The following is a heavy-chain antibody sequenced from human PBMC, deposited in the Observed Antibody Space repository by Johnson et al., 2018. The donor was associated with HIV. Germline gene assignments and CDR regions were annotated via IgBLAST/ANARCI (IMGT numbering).Heavy chain of an antibody. Sequence: VQLVESGGGLVQPGGSLRLSCAASGFTFSSYWMSWVRQAPGKGLEWVANIKQDGSAKYYADSVKGRFTISRDKSKNTMYLQMNSLRDEDTAVYHCAKERLLHDAFDFWGQGTMVTVSS. V-gene: IGHV3-7*01. CDR3: AKERLLHDAFDF. CDR2: IKQDGSAK. CDR1: GFTFSSYW. D-gene: IGHD5-18*01. J-gene: IGHJ3*01.